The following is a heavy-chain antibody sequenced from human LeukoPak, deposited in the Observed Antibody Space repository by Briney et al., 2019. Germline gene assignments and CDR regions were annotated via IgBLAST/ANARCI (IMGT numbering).Heavy chain of an antibody. CDR3: ARDTVGSSSTFDY. V-gene: IGHV4-59*01. CDR1: GGSISSSY. D-gene: IGHD6-13*01. Sequence: PSETLSLTCTVSGGSISSSYWSWIRQPPGKGLDWIGYIHYSGNTNSNPPLKSRVTMSVNTSNNQFSLKLTSVTAADTAVYYCARDTVGSSSTFDYWGQGTLVTVSS. CDR2: IHYSGNT. J-gene: IGHJ4*02.